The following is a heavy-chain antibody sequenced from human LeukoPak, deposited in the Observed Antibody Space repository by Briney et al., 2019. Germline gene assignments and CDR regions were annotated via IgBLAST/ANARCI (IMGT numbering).Heavy chain of an antibody. D-gene: IGHD6-19*01. J-gene: IGHJ4*02. V-gene: IGHV4-34*01. Sequence: PSETLSLTCAVYGGSFSGYYWSWIRQPPGKGLEWIGEINHSGSTNYNPSLKSRVTISVDTSKNQFSLKLSSVTAADTAVYYCARGWGSSAWYSDYWGQGTLVTVSS. CDR1: GGSFSGYY. CDR2: INHSGST. CDR3: ARGWGSSAWYSDY.